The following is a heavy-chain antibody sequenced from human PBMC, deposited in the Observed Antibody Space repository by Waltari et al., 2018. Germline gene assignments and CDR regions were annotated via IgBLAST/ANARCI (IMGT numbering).Heavy chain of an antibody. Sequence: EVQLVETGGGLIQPGGSLLLSCAASGLTVSSNYMSWVRQAPGKGLEWVSVIYSGGSTYYADSVKGRFTISRDNSKNTLYLQMNSLRAEDTAVYYCARGVYSRYFQHWGQGTLVTVSS. CDR3: ARGVYSRYFQH. J-gene: IGHJ1*01. CDR2: IYSGGST. CDR1: GLTVSSNY. D-gene: IGHD2-8*01. V-gene: IGHV3-53*02.